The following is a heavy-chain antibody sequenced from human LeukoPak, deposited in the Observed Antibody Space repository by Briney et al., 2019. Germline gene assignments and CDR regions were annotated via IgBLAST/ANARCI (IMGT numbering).Heavy chain of an antibody. Sequence: PGGSLRLSCAASGFTFSNYAMSWVRQAPGKGLEWVSAISGTGGGAYYAASVKGRFTISRDNSKNTLYLQMNSLRAEDTAVYYCAKGTKVIVVDNYFDYWGQGTLVTVSS. D-gene: IGHD3-22*01. V-gene: IGHV3-23*01. CDR1: GFTFSNYA. J-gene: IGHJ4*02. CDR2: ISGTGGGA. CDR3: AKGTKVIVVDNYFDY.